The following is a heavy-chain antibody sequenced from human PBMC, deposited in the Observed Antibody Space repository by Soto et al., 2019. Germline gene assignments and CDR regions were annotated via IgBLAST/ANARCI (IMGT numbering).Heavy chain of an antibody. V-gene: IGHV3-73*01. CDR1: EFTFSGSA. D-gene: IGHD2-15*01. CDR2: IRSSANSYAT. Sequence: EVQLVESGGGLVQPGGSLKLSCAASEFTFSGSAIHWVRQASGKGLEWVGRIRSSANSYATSYAASVKGRFTISRDDSKXXAFLQMNSLKSEDKALYYCTTRGYCSGGSCERLDYGGQGTLVTVSS. J-gene: IGHJ4*02. CDR3: TTRGYCSGGSCERLDY.